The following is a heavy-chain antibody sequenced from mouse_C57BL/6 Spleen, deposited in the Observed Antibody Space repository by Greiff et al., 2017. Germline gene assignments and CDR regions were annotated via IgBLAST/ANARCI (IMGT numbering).Heavy chain of an antibody. D-gene: IGHD2-4*01. Sequence: EVQGVESGGGLVQPGGSLKLSCAASGFTFSDYYMYWVRQTPEKRLEWVAYISNGGGSTYYPDTVKGRFTISRDNAKNTLYLQMSRRKSEDTAMYYCARGDYGAWFAYWGQGTLVTVSA. J-gene: IGHJ3*01. CDR3: ARGDYGAWFAY. CDR1: GFTFSDYY. CDR2: ISNGGGST. V-gene: IGHV5-12*01.